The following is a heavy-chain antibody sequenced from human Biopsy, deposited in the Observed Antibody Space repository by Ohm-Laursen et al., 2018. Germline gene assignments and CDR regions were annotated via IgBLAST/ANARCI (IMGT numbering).Heavy chain of an antibody. CDR2: VYNGGIT. V-gene: IGHV4-59*07. D-gene: IGHD3-3*01. CDR3: ARTPRDSFWSGSYKRGLWFDP. CDR1: GGSIISYY. Sequence: SDTLSLTCSVSGGSIISYYRTWIRQPPGKGLEWIGHVYNGGITNYNPSLKSRVTISKDTSKNQFSPQVNSVTAADTAVYYCARTPRDSFWSGSYKRGLWFDPWGQGTLVIVSS. J-gene: IGHJ5*02.